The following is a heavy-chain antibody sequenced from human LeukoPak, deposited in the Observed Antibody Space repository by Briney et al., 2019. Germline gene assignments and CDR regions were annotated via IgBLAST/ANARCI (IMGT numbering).Heavy chain of an antibody. D-gene: IGHD6-13*01. CDR1: GFTFSSYA. CDR3: AKDVIAADTDKYFQH. Sequence: GGSLRLSCAASGFTFSSYAMSWVRQAPGKGLEWVSAISGSGGSTYYADSVKGRFTISRDNSKNTLYLQMNSLRAEDTAVYYCAKDVIAADTDKYFQHWDQGTLVTVSS. CDR2: ISGSGGST. V-gene: IGHV3-23*01. J-gene: IGHJ1*01.